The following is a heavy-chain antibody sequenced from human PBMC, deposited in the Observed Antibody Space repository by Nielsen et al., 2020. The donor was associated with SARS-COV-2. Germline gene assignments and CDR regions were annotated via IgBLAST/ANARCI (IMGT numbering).Heavy chain of an antibody. D-gene: IGHD5-12*01. J-gene: IGHJ4*02. V-gene: IGHV3-30*18. CDR3: AKDLHDSGLHY. CDR1: GFTFSSYG. Sequence: GESLKISCAASGFTFSSYGMHWVRQAPGKGLEWVAVISYDGSNKYYADSVKGRFTISRDNSKNTLYLQMNSLRAEDTAVYYCAKDLHDSGLHYWGQGTLVTVSS. CDR2: ISYDGSNK.